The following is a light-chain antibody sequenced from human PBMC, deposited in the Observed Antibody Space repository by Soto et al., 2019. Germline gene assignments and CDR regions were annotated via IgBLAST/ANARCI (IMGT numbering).Light chain of an antibody. Sequence: IQLTQSPSSLSASVGDRVTLTCRASRDIVSFLAWYQQKPGKAPNLLIYGASALQKGVPSRFSGGRSGTEFTLTISSLQPEDFATYYWQQLNSSPWTFGQGTKVEI. CDR2: GAS. CDR1: RDIVSF. J-gene: IGKJ1*01. V-gene: IGKV1-9*01. CDR3: QQLNSSPWT.